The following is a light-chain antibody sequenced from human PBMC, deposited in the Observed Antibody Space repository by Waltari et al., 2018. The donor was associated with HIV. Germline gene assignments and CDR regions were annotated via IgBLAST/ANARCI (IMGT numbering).Light chain of an antibody. CDR3: CSYAGTSILV. CDR2: EVT. Sequence: QSALTQPASVSGSPGQSTTISCTGTSSDVGSYNLVSWYQQHPGKAPKLMIYEVTNRPSGVSNRFAGSKSGNTASLTISGLQAEDEGDYHCCSYAGTSILVFGGGTKLTVL. CDR1: SSDVGSYNL. J-gene: IGLJ3*02. V-gene: IGLV2-23*02.